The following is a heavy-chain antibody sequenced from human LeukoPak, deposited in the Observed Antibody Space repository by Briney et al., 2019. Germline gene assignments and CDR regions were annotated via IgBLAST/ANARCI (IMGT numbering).Heavy chain of an antibody. CDR2: IFGSGGSA. CDR1: GFTFNSYA. Sequence: PGGSLRLSCAASGFTFNSYAMYWVRQAPGKGLEWVSGIFGSGGSAHYADFVKGRFTIFRDNSKNTVYLQMNSLRAEDTAVYYCAKTTTGYSSGRYPGWPVDYWGQGTLVTVSS. D-gene: IGHD6-19*01. V-gene: IGHV3-23*01. CDR3: AKTTTGYSSGRYPGWPVDY. J-gene: IGHJ4*02.